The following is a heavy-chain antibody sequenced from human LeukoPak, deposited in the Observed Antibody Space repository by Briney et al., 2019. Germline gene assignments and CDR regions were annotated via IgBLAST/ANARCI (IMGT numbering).Heavy chain of an antibody. Sequence: GGSLRLSCAASGFTVSRNYMSWVRQAPGKGLEWVSLIYSGGSTYYADSVKGRFTISRDNSKNTLYLQMNSLSAEDTSRYYCARGNLYTAATIEYYWGQGTLVTVSS. CDR3: ARGNLYTAATIEYY. CDR2: IYSGGST. J-gene: IGHJ4*02. V-gene: IGHV3-53*05. CDR1: GFTVSRNY. D-gene: IGHD3-16*01.